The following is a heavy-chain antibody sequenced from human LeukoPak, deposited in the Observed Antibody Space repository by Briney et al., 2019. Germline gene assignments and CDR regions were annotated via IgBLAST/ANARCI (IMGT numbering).Heavy chain of an antibody. J-gene: IGHJ4*02. D-gene: IGHD3-9*01. CDR1: GYSFTSYW. CDR2: IYPGDSDT. CDR3: ARRYYDILAGYYIDY. Sequence: GESLKISCKGSGYSFTSYWIGWVRQMPGKGLEWMGIIYPGDSDTRYSPSFQGQVTISADKSISTAYLQWSSLKASDTAMYYCARRYYDILAGYYIDYWGQGTLLTVSS. V-gene: IGHV5-51*01.